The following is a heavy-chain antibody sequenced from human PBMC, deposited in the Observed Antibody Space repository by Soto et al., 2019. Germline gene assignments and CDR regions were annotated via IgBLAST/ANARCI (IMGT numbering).Heavy chain of an antibody. J-gene: IGHJ4*02. CDR1: GFTFSSSG. V-gene: IGHV3-30*03. CDR2: ISRDGNVQ. Sequence: ESGGGVVQPGRSLRLSCAASGFTFSSSGMHWVRQAPGKGLEWVAVISRDGNVQYYAESVKGRFTISRDNSKNTLYLQMDSLGPEDTAAYYCTGEVASGNWGQGTLVTVSS. CDR3: TGEVASGN. D-gene: IGHD2-8*02.